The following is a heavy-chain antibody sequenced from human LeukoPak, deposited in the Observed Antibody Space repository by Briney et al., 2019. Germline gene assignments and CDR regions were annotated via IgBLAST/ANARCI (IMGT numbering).Heavy chain of an antibody. CDR1: GGSISSGGYY. J-gene: IGHJ3*02. CDR3: ARDPAGAFDI. V-gene: IGHV4-30-2*01. Sequence: SETLSLTCTVSGGSISSGGYYWSWIRQPPGKGLEWIGYIYHSGSTYYNPSLKSRVTISVDRSKNQFSLKLSSVTAADTAVYYCARDPAGAFDIWGQGTMVTVSS. CDR2: IYHSGST.